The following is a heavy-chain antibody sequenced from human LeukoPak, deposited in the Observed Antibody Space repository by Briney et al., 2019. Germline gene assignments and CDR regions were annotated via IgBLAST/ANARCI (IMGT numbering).Heavy chain of an antibody. CDR2: IYPGDSDT. D-gene: IGHD6-6*01. CDR3: ARHGDSTSGFDY. J-gene: IGHJ4*02. CDR1: GYSFTTYW. V-gene: IGHV5-51*01. Sequence: LGESLKISCEGSGYSFTTYWIGRVRQMPGKGLEWMGIIYPGDSDTRYSPSLQGQVTISADKSISTAYLQWSSLKASDTAMYYCARHGDSTSGFDYWGQGTLVTVSS.